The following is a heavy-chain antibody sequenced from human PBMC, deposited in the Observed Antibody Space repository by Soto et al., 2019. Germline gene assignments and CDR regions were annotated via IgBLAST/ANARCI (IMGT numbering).Heavy chain of an antibody. D-gene: IGHD3-10*01. CDR2: IHHGGST. V-gene: IGHV4-34*01. CDR1: GGPFGGFY. Sequence: QVQLQQWGAGLLKPSETLSLTCAVNGGPFGGFYWTWIRQSPGKGLELIGEIHHGGSTNYNPSLKSRVTMSLDTSKNQFSLKLTSVTAADTAVYYCARGYRISMVILTTNYFDSWGQGTPVTVSS. CDR3: ARGYRISMVILTTNYFDS. J-gene: IGHJ4*02.